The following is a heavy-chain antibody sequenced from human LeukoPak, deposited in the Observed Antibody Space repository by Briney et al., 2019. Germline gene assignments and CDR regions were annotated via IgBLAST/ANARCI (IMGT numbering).Heavy chain of an antibody. D-gene: IGHD3-10*01. CDR3: ARDGWFGDYNWFDP. Sequence: GGSLRLSCVASGFTFSSYAMSWVRQAPGKGLEWVSYISSASNTIYYADSVKGRFTISRDNAKNSLYLQMNSLRAEDTAMYYCARDGWFGDYNWFDPWGQGTLVTVSS. CDR2: ISSASNTI. V-gene: IGHV3-48*01. J-gene: IGHJ5*02. CDR1: GFTFSSYA.